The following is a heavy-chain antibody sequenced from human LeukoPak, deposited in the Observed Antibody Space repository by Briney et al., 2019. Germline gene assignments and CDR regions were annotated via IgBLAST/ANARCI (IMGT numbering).Heavy chain of an antibody. D-gene: IGHD3-10*01. CDR1: GGSFSGYY. J-gene: IGHJ4*02. CDR2: INHSGST. V-gene: IGHV4-34*01. CDR3: ARGGGRYYGSGSYYKGVDY. Sequence: MASETLSLTCAVYGGSFSGYYWSWIRQPPGKGLERIGEINHSGSTNYNPSLKSRVTISVDTSKNQFSLKLSSVTAADTAVYYCARGGGRYYGSGSYYKGVDYWGQGTLVTVSS.